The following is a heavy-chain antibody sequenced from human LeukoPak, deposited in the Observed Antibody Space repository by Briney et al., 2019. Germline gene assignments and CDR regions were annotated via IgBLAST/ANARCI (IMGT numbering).Heavy chain of an antibody. CDR1: GFTVSSNY. Sequence: GGSLRLSCAASGFTVSSNYMSWVRQAPGKGLEWVSVIYSGGSTYYADSVKGRFTISRDNSKNTLYLQMNSLRAEDTAMYYCAKVAAAGRGDFDYWGQGALVTVSS. CDR2: IYSGGST. D-gene: IGHD6-13*01. V-gene: IGHV3-53*05. J-gene: IGHJ4*02. CDR3: AKVAAAGRGDFDY.